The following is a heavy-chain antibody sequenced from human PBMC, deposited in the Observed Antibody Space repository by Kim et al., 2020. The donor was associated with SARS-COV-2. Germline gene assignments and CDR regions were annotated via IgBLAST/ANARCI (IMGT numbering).Heavy chain of an antibody. V-gene: IGHV3-7*01. CDR1: GFTFSSYW. D-gene: IGHD3-3*01. CDR2: IKQDGSEK. CDR3: ARDLKEDFWSGFRFDP. J-gene: IGHJ5*02. Sequence: GGSLRLSCAASGFTFSSYWMSWVRQAPGKGLEWVANIKQDGSEKYYVDSVKGRFTISRDNAKNSLYLQMNSLRAEDTAVYYCARDLKEDFWSGFRFDPWGQGTLVTVSS.